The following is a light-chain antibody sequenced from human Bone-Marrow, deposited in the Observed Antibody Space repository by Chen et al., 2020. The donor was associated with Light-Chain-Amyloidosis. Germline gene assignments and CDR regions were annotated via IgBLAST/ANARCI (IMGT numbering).Light chain of an antibody. Sequence: SYELTQPPSVSVSPGQTARITCSGDDLPTKYAYWYQQNPGQAPVLVIHRDTERPSGISERFSCSSSGTTATLTISGVQAEDEADYHCQSADSSGTYEVIFGGGTKLTVL. J-gene: IGLJ2*01. V-gene: IGLV3-25*03. CDR3: QSADSSGTYEVI. CDR2: RDT. CDR1: DLPTKY.